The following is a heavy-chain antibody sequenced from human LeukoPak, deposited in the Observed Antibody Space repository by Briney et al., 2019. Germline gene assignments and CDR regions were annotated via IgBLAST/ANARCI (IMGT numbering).Heavy chain of an antibody. CDR3: AKDEGYYYGSGSAEHYFDY. V-gene: IGHV3-30*02. CDR1: GFTFSSYG. D-gene: IGHD3-10*01. J-gene: IGHJ4*02. CDR2: IRYDGSNK. Sequence: GGSLRLSCAASGFTFSSYGMRWVRQAPGKGLEWVAFIRYDGSNKYYADSVKGRFTISRDNSKNTLYLHMNSLRAEDTAVYYCAKDEGYYYGSGSAEHYFDYWGQGTLVTVSS.